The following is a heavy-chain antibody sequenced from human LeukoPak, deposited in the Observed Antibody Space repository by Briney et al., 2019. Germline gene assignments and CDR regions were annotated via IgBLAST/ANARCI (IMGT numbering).Heavy chain of an antibody. CDR1: GGSISSYY. CDR3: ARGPDLYCSSTSCYFQPYYYYYGMDV. V-gene: IGHV4-59*01. CDR2: IYYSGST. D-gene: IGHD2-2*01. Sequence: SETLSLTCTVSGGSISSYYWSWIRQPPGKGLEWIGYIYYSGSTNYNPSLKSRVTISVDTSKNQFSLKLSSVTAADTAVYYCARGPDLYCSSTSCYFQPYYYYYGMDVWGQGTTVTVSS. J-gene: IGHJ6*02.